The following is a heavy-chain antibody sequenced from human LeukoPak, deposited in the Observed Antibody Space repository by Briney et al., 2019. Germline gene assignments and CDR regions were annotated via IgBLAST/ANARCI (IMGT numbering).Heavy chain of an antibody. D-gene: IGHD3-3*01. CDR3: AKGSVVYYDFWSGSYSDY. Sequence: GGSLRLSCVASGFNFVSYTMNWVRQAPGKGLEWVSVIANSGETTHYADSVKGRFTISRDNSKNTPYLQMDSLRAEDTAIYYCAKGSVVYYDFWSGSYSDYWGQGTLVTVSS. J-gene: IGHJ4*02. CDR1: GFNFVSYT. V-gene: IGHV3-23*01. CDR2: IANSGETT.